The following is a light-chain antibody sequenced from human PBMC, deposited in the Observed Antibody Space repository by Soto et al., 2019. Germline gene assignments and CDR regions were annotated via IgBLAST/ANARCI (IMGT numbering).Light chain of an antibody. CDR2: GAS. J-gene: IGKJ1*01. V-gene: IGKV3-20*01. CDR3: HQYGSSPWT. Sequence: EIALTQSPGTLSLSPGERATLSCRASQTVSSARLAWFQQKPGQAPRLLIYGASSRAPGIPDRFSGSGSETDFTLTITRLESEDFAVYSCHQYGSSPWTFGQGTKVEIK. CDR1: QTVSSAR.